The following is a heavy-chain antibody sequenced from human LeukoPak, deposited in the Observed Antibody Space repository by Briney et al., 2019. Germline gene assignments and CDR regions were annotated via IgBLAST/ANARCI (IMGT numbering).Heavy chain of an antibody. Sequence: ASVKVSCKASGYTFTSYYMHWVRQAPGQGLEWMGIINPSGGSTSYAQKFQGRVTMTRDMSTSTAYMELRSLRSDDTAVYYCASLKNYYDSSGYLVTDAFDIWGQGTMVTVSS. D-gene: IGHD3-22*01. J-gene: IGHJ3*02. CDR1: GYTFTSYY. CDR3: ASLKNYYDSSGYLVTDAFDI. CDR2: INPSGGST. V-gene: IGHV1-46*01.